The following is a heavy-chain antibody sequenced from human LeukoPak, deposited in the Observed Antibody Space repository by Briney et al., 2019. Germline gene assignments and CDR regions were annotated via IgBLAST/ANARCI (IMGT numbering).Heavy chain of an antibody. CDR1: GGTFSSYA. D-gene: IGHD4-11*01. V-gene: IGHV1-69*05. J-gene: IGHJ4*02. CDR3: AASTVTTGDQYYFDY. Sequence: SVKVSCKASGGTFSSYAISWVRQAPGQGLEWMGGIIPIFGTANYAQKFQGRVTITTDESTSTAYMELSSLRSEDTAVYYCAASTVTTGDQYYFDYWGQGTLVTVSS. CDR2: IIPIFGTA.